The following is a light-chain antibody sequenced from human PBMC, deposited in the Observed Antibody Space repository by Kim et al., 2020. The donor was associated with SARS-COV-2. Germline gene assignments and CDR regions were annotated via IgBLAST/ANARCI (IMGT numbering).Light chain of an antibody. CDR3: QKYNSVPLT. CDR1: QDISNY. V-gene: IGKV1-27*01. J-gene: IGKJ1*01. Sequence: DIQMTQSPSSLSASVGDRVTITCRASQDISNYLAWYQQEPGKVPKLLIYAASALHSGVPSRFGGSGSGTDFTLTITSLQPEDVATYYCQKYNSVPLTFGPGTKVDIK. CDR2: AAS.